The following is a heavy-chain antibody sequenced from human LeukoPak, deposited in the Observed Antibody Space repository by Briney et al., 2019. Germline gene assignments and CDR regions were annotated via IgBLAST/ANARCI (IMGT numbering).Heavy chain of an antibody. J-gene: IGHJ4*02. V-gene: IGHV4-4*07. Sequence: PSETLSLTCTVSDDSITTSYWSWIRQSAGKGLEWIGRVTRNVGVLYNSNDSSLTSRVILYVDTSKNQLYLTLSGVTAADTGVYYCARGNGWKLHDYWGQGIQVTVSS. CDR3: ARGNGWKLHDY. D-gene: IGHD4-23*01. CDR2: VTRNVGVLYN. CDR1: DDSITTSY.